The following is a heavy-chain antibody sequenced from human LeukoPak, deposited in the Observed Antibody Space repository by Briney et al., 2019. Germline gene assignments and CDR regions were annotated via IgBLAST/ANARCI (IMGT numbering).Heavy chain of an antibody. CDR2: ISSNGGST. Sequence: PGGSLRLSCAASGFTISSYAMHWVRQAPGKGLEYVSAISSNGGSTYYANSVKGRFTISRDNSKNTLYLQMGSLRAEDMAVYYCARWGTYSSGWYDYWGQGTLVTVSS. CDR3: ARWGTYSSGWYDY. J-gene: IGHJ4*02. V-gene: IGHV3-64*01. D-gene: IGHD6-19*01. CDR1: GFTISSYA.